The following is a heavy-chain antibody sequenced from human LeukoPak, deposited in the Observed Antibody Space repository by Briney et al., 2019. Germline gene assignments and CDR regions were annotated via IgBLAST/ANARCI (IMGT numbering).Heavy chain of an antibody. CDR2: ITSSSSYI. D-gene: IGHD4-23*01. Sequence: GVSLRLSCGASGFTFSRYNMNCVRQSPGKGLEWVSYITSSSSYIYYPDSLKRRFTISRDNAKNSLYLTMNSLRAEDRTLYYCARWPQLVVTPAGYLDYWPERPLVTVSS. J-gene: IGHJ4*02. V-gene: IGHV3-21*03. CDR3: ARWPQLVVTPAGYLDY. CDR1: GFTFSRYN.